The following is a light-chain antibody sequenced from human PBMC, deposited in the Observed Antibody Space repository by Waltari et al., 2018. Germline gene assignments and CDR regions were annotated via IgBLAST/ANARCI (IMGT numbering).Light chain of an antibody. CDR1: QSVSSY. CDR2: EAS. V-gene: IGKV3-11*01. Sequence: EIVLTQSPATLSSSPGARATLPCRASQSVSSYLAWYQQKPGQAPRLLIYEASNRATGVPARFSGSGSATDFTLTISSLEPEDVALYYCQQRSNWPITFGQGTRLEIK. J-gene: IGKJ5*01. CDR3: QQRSNWPIT.